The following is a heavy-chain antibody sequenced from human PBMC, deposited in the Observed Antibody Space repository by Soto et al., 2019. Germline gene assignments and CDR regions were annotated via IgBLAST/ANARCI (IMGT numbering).Heavy chain of an antibody. CDR1: GFTFSSYG. V-gene: IGHV3-33*01. J-gene: IGHJ4*02. CDR2: IWYDGSNK. Sequence: QVQLVESGGGVVQPGRSLRLSCAASGFTFSSYGMHWVRQAPGKGLEWVAVIWYDGSNKYYADSVKGRFTISRDNSKNTLYLQMNSLRAADTALYPSASDQGTVMVQYHFDYWGQGTLVTVSS. CDR3: ASDQGTVMVQYHFDY. D-gene: IGHD4-17*01.